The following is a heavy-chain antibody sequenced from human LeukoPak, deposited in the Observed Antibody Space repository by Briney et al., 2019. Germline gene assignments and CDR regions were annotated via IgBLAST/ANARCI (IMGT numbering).Heavy chain of an antibody. D-gene: IGHD1-14*01. J-gene: IGHJ6*02. CDR3: ARDNRHYYYYGMDV. Sequence: GGSLRLSCAASGFTFSSYAMHWVRQAPGKGLEWVAVISYDGSNKYYADSVKGRFTISRDNAKNSLYLQMNSLRAEDTAVYYCARDNRHYYYYGMDVWGQGTTVTVSS. CDR2: ISYDGSNK. CDR1: GFTFSSYA. V-gene: IGHV3-30-3*01.